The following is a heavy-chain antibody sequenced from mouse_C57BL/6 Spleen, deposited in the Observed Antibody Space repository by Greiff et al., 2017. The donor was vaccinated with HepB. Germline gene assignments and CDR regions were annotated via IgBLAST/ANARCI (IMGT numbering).Heavy chain of an antibody. J-gene: IGHJ4*01. Sequence: QVQLQQPGAELVKPGASVKLSCKASGYTFTSYWMQWVKQRPGQGLEWIGEIDPSDSYTNYNQKFKGKATLTVDTSSSTAYMQLSSLTSEDSAVYYCARPYYYGSSPRAMDYWGQGTSVTVSS. D-gene: IGHD1-1*01. V-gene: IGHV1-50*01. CDR2: IDPSDSYT. CDR1: GYTFTSYW. CDR3: ARPYYYGSSPRAMDY.